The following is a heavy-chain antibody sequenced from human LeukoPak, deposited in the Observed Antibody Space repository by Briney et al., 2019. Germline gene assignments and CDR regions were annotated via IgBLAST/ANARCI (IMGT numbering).Heavy chain of an antibody. CDR2: IYHSGST. J-gene: IGHJ4*02. CDR3: ARGVGSRTAIAFFDY. V-gene: IGHV4-38-2*02. D-gene: IGHD2-21*02. Sequence: SETLSLTCTVSGYSISSGYYWGWIRQPPGKGLEWIGSIYHSGSTYYNPSLKSRVTISVDTSKNQFSLKLSSVTAADTAVYYCARGVGSRTAIAFFDYWGQGTLVTVSS. CDR1: GYSISSGYY.